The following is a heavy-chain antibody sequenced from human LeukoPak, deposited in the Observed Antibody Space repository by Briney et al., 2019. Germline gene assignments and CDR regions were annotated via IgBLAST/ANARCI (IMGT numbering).Heavy chain of an antibody. CDR2: IKSKTDGGTT. CDR3: TTELLWFGESSGY. Sequence: PGGSLRLSRAASGFTFSNAWMSWVRQAPGKGLEWVGRIKSKTDGGTTDYAAPVKGGFTISRDDSKNTLYLQMNSLKTEDTAVYYCTTELLWFGESSGYWGQGTLVTVSS. V-gene: IGHV3-15*01. D-gene: IGHD3-10*01. CDR1: GFTFSNAW. J-gene: IGHJ4*02.